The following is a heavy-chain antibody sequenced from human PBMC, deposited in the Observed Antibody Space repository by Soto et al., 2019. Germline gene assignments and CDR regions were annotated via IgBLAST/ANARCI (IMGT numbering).Heavy chain of an antibody. Sequence: GGSLRLSCAASGFTFSSYGMHWVRQAPGKGLEWVSYISSSSSTIYYADSVKGRFTISRDNAKNSLYLQMNSLRAEDTAVYYCARSEDIVVVPAAKDYYYMDVWGKGTTVTVSS. CDR3: ARSEDIVVVPAAKDYYYMDV. V-gene: IGHV3-48*01. CDR2: ISSSSSTI. CDR1: GFTFSSYG. J-gene: IGHJ6*03. D-gene: IGHD2-2*01.